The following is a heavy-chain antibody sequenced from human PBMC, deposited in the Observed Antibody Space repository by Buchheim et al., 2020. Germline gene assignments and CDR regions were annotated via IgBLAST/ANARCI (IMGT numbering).Heavy chain of an antibody. J-gene: IGHJ6*02. CDR1: GYTFTGYY. Sequence: QVQLVQSGAEVKKPGASVKVSCKASGYTFTGYYMHWVRQAPGQGLEWMGWINPNSGGTNYAQKFQGWVTMTRDTSISTAYMELSRLRSDDTAVYYCARGGPYDGSGYYYNYYYYGMDVWGQGTT. CDR3: ARGGPYDGSGYYYNYYYYGMDV. V-gene: IGHV1-2*04. CDR2: INPNSGGT. D-gene: IGHD3-22*01.